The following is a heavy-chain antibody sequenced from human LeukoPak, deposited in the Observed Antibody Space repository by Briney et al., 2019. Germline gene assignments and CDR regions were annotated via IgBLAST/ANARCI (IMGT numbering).Heavy chain of an antibody. CDR1: GFTFSSYA. CDR3: AKDSSSGSIRDAFDI. Sequence: GGSLRLSCAASGFTFSSYAMSWVHQAPGKGLEWVSAISGSGGSTYYADSVKGRFTISRDNSKNTLYLQMNSLRAEDTAVYYCAKDSSSGSIRDAFDIWGQGTMVTVSS. CDR2: ISGSGGST. V-gene: IGHV3-23*01. D-gene: IGHD3-10*01. J-gene: IGHJ3*02.